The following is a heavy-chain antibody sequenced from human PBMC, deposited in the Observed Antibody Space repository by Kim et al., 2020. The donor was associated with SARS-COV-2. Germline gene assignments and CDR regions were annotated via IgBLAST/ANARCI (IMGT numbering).Heavy chain of an antibody. CDR1: GYTFTSYD. CDR2: MNPNSGNT. Sequence: ASVKVSCKASGYTFTSYDINWVRQATGQGLEWMGWMNPNSGNTGYAQKFQGRVTMTRNTSISTAYMELSSLRSEDTAVYYCARWRWELLLSSYYYYMDVWGKGTTVTVSS. V-gene: IGHV1-8*01. J-gene: IGHJ6*03. D-gene: IGHD1-26*01. CDR3: ARWRWELLLSSYYYYMDV.